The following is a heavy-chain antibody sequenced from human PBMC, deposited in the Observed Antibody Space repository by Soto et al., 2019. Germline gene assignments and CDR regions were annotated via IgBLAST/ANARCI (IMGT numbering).Heavy chain of an antibody. CDR1: GFTFSSYS. D-gene: IGHD3-10*01. CDR3: ARDYGSGSGYYYYGMDV. J-gene: IGHJ6*02. CDR2: ISSSSSYI. V-gene: IGHV3-21*01. Sequence: PGGSLRLSCAASGFTFSSYSMNWFRQAPGKGLEWVSSISSSSSYIYYADSVKGRFTISRDNAKNSLYLQMNSLRAEDTAVYYCARDYGSGSGYYYYGMDVWGQGTTVTVSS.